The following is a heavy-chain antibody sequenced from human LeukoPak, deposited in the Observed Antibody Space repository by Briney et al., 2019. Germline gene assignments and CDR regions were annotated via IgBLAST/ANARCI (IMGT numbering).Heavy chain of an antibody. V-gene: IGHV1-8*01. J-gene: IGHJ3*02. D-gene: IGHD1-26*01. CDR3: ARLGSYYDAFDI. CDR1: GYTFTSYD. CDR2: MNPNSGNT. Sequence: ASVRVSCKASGYTFTSYDINWVRQATGQGLEWMGWMNPNSGNTGYSLKFQGRVTITRNTSIGTAYMELTGLTSEDTAVYYCARLGSYYDAFDIWGQGTMVTVSS.